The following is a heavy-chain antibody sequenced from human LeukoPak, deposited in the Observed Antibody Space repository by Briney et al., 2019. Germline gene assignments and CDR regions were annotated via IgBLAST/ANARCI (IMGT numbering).Heavy chain of an antibody. Sequence: GGSLRLSCAASGFTFSSYAMSWVRQAPGKGLEWVSAISGSGGSTYYADSVKGRFTISRDNSKNTLYLQMNSLRAEDTAVYYCAKDPPPMVRGVIIDNWFDPWGQGTLVTVSS. V-gene: IGHV3-23*01. D-gene: IGHD3-10*01. CDR3: AKDPPPMVRGVIIDNWFDP. CDR2: ISGSGGST. J-gene: IGHJ5*02. CDR1: GFTFSSYA.